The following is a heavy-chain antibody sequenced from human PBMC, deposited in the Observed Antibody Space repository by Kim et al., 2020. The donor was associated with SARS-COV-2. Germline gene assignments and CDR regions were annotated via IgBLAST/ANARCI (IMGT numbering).Heavy chain of an antibody. CDR2: ISYDGSNK. Sequence: GGSLRLSCAASGFTFSSYGTHWVRQAPGKGLEWVAVISYDGSNKYYADSVKGRFTISRDNSKNTLYLQMNSLRAEDTAVYYCAKVSSVRGVIIGAFDIWGEGTMVTVSS. D-gene: IGHD3-10*01. CDR1: GFTFSSYG. J-gene: IGHJ3*02. CDR3: AKVSSVRGVIIGAFDI. V-gene: IGHV3-30*18.